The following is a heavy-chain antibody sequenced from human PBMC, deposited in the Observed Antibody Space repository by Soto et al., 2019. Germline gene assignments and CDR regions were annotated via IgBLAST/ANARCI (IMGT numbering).Heavy chain of an antibody. CDR2: ISGSGATT. CDR1: GFPFSNYA. CDR3: AKDAGWVFSGKFDY. J-gene: IGHJ4*02. D-gene: IGHD6-19*01. V-gene: IGHV3-23*01. Sequence: PGGSLRLSCAASGFPFSNYAMNWVRQAPGKGLEWVSGISGSGATTYYAGSVRGRFSISRDNSKNSLYLQMNNLRAEDTAVYYCAKDAGWVFSGKFDYWGQGALVTV.